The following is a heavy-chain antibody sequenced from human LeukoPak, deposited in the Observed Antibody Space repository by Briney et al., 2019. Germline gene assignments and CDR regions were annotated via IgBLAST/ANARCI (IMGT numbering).Heavy chain of an antibody. CDR2: IYYSGST. CDR3: ARGGRSFDY. Sequence: KPSETLSLTCTVSGGSISSYYWSWIRQPPGKGLEWIGYIYYSGSTNYNPSLKSRVTISVDTSKNQFSLKLSSATAADTAVYYCARGGRSFDYWGQGTLVTVSS. D-gene: IGHD3-10*01. J-gene: IGHJ4*02. CDR1: GGSISSYY. V-gene: IGHV4-59*01.